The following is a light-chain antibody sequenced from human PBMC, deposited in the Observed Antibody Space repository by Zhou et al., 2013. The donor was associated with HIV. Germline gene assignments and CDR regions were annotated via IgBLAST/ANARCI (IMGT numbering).Light chain of an antibody. CDR3: QQYYDYPWT. J-gene: IGKJ1*01. CDR2: AAS. CDR1: QPINEY. Sequence: DIQMTQSPSSLSASVGDTVTITCRASQPINEYLNWYQLKPGKAPMLLIYAASTLQSGVPSRFSGSGSGTDFTLTISCLQSADFATYYCQQYYDYPWTFGQGTKVEVK. V-gene: IGKV1-39*01.